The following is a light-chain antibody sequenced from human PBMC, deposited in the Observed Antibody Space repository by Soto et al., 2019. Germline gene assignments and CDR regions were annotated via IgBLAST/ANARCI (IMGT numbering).Light chain of an antibody. J-gene: IGKJ2*01. V-gene: IGKV1-5*03. CDR1: QSISSY. CDR3: QQYISYLYT. Sequence: DIQMTQSPSTLSASVGDRDTITCRASQSISSYLAWYQQKPGKAPKLLIYKASSLESGVPSRFSGSGSGTEFTLTISSLQTDDFATYYCQQYISYLYTFGQGTKLEMK. CDR2: KAS.